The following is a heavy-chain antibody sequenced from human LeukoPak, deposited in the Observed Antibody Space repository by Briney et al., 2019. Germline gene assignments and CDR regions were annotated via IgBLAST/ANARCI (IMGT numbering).Heavy chain of an antibody. D-gene: IGHD3-16*01. V-gene: IGHV4-59*01. CDR1: GGSISGDY. J-gene: IGHJ4*02. Sequence: PSETLSLTCTVSGGSISGDYWSWIRQPPGKGLEWIAYIYYSGSTNYNPSLKNRVTISVDTSKNQFSLKLSSVTAADTAVYYCARDRGSLGGSDYWGQGTLVTVSS. CDR3: ARDRGSLGGSDY. CDR2: IYYSGST.